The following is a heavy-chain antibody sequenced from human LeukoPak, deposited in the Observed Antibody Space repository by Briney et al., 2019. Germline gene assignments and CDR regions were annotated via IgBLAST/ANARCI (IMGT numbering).Heavy chain of an antibody. CDR2: IKQDGSEK. CDR1: GFTFSSYW. D-gene: IGHD3-16*02. V-gene: IGHV3-7*01. Sequence: GGSLRLSCAASGFTFSSYWMSWVRQAPGKGLEWVANIKQDGSEKYYVDSVKGRFTISRDNAKNSLYLQMNSLRAEDTAVYYCARDRRAFGGVIVSPSPFDYWGQGTLVTVSS. CDR3: ARDRRAFGGVIVSPSPFDY. J-gene: IGHJ4*02.